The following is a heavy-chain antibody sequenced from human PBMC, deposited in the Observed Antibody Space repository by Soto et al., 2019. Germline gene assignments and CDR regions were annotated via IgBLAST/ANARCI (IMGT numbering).Heavy chain of an antibody. J-gene: IGHJ4*02. D-gene: IGHD2-2*01. CDR3: ASHDQYCSSTSCYPKYYFDY. CDR2: IIPIFGTA. V-gene: IGHV1-69*06. CDR1: GCTFISYA. Sequence: SVKVSCKASGCTFISYAISGVRQAPGQGLEWMGGIIPIFGTANYAQKFQGRVTITADKSTSTAYMELSSLRSEDTAGYYCASHDQYCSSTSCYPKYYFDYWGQGTLVTVSS.